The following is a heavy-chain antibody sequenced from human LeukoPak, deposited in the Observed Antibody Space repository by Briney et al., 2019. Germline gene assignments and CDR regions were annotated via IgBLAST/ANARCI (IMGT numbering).Heavy chain of an antibody. Sequence: GRSLRLSCAASGFTFSSYGMHWVRQAPGKGLEWVAVIWYDGSNKYYADSVKGRFTISRDNSKNTLYLQMNSLRAEDTAVYYCARDLRYDDAFDIWGQGTMVTVSS. D-gene: IGHD2-15*01. CDR2: IWYDGSNK. J-gene: IGHJ3*02. CDR3: ARDLRYDDAFDI. V-gene: IGHV3-33*01. CDR1: GFTFSSYG.